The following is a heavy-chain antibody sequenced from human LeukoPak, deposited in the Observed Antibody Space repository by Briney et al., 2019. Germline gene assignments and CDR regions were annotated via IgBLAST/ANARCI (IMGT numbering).Heavy chain of an antibody. D-gene: IGHD1-26*01. V-gene: IGHV3-23*01. CDR3: AKHRGVGATRALDY. CDR1: GFTFSSYA. J-gene: IGHJ4*02. Sequence: QTGGSLRLSCAASGFTFSSYAMSWVRQAPGKGLEWVSAISGSGSSTYYADSVKGRFTISRNTSKNTLYLQMNSQRAEDTAVFYCAKHRGVGATRALDYWGQGTLVTVSS. CDR2: ISGSGSST.